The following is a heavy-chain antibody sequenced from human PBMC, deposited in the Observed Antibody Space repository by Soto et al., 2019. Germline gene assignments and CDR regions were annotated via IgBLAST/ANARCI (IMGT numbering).Heavy chain of an antibody. Sequence: QVQLVQSGAEVKKPGASVKVSCKASGYTFTSYDINWVRQATGRGLEWMGWMNPNSGNTGYAQKFQGRVTMTRNTSISTAYMVLSSLRSEDTAVYYCARERTGTTSMDVWGQGTTVTVSS. J-gene: IGHJ6*02. D-gene: IGHD1-1*01. CDR2: MNPNSGNT. CDR3: ARERTGTTSMDV. CDR1: GYTFTSYD. V-gene: IGHV1-8*01.